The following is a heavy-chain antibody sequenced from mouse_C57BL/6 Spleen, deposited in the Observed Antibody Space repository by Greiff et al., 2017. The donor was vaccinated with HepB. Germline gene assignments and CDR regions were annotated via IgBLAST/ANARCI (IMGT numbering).Heavy chain of an antibody. CDR2: ISSGGSYT. Sequence: DVKLVESGGDLVKPGGSLKLSCAASGFTFSSYGMSWVRQTPDKRLEWVATISSGGSYTYYPDSVKGRFTISRDNAKNTLYLQMSSLKSEDTAMYYCARRTTVVEDWYFDVWGTGTTVTVSS. V-gene: IGHV5-6*02. CDR3: ARRTTVVEDWYFDV. CDR1: GFTFSSYG. D-gene: IGHD1-1*01. J-gene: IGHJ1*03.